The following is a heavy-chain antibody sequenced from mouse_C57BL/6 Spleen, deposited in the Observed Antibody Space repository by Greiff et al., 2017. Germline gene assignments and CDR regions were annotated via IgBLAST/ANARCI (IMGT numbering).Heavy chain of an antibody. J-gene: IGHJ2*01. Sequence: EVHLVESGGGLVQPGGSLKLSCAASGFTFSDYYMYWVRQTPEKRLEWVAYISNGGGSTYYPDTVKGRFTISRDNAKNTLYLQMSRLKSEDTAMYYCARPFGGYFDYWGQGTTLTVSS. V-gene: IGHV5-12*01. CDR3: ARPFGGYFDY. CDR2: ISNGGGST. CDR1: GFTFSDYY.